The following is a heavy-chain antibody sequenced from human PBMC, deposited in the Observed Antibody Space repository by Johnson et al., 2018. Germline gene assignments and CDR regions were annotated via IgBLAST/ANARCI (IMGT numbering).Heavy chain of an antibody. CDR2: ISWNSGNI. Sequence: VQLVESGGGLVQPGRSLRLSCAASGFTFDDYAMHWVRQAPGKGLEWVSGISWNSGNIGYADSVKGRFTISRDNAKNSLYLQMNSLRGEDTAVYYCARGYGSGMGYYMDVWGKGTTVTVSS. V-gene: IGHV3-9*01. CDR1: GFTFDDYA. D-gene: IGHD3-10*01. J-gene: IGHJ6*03. CDR3: ARGYGSGMGYYMDV.